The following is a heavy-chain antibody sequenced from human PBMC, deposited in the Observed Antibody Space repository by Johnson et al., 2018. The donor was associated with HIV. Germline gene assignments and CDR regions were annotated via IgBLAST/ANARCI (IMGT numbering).Heavy chain of an antibody. CDR1: GFTFSSYA. D-gene: IGHD1-26*01. V-gene: IGHV3-30-3*01. J-gene: IGHJ3*02. CDR2: ISYDGSNK. CDR3: ARDYREANAFDI. Sequence: QVQLVESGGGVVQPGRSLRLSCTASGFTFSSYAMHWVRQAPGKGLEWVAVISYDGSNKYYADSVKGRFTISRDNSKNTLYLQMNSLRAEDTAVYYCARDYREANAFDIWGQGTMVTVSS.